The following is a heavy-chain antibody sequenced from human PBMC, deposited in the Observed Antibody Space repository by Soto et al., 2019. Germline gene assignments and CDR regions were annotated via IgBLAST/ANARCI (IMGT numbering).Heavy chain of an antibody. Sequence: PGGSLRLSCAASGFTFNSYAMSWVRQAPGKGLEWVSAISGSGDSTYYADSVKGRFTISRDNSKNTLYLQMNSLRAEDTAVYYCAKDIWAAAGTRSDYWGQGTLVTVSS. CDR1: GFTFNSYA. V-gene: IGHV3-23*01. CDR3: AKDIWAAAGTRSDY. D-gene: IGHD6-13*01. CDR2: ISGSGDST. J-gene: IGHJ4*02.